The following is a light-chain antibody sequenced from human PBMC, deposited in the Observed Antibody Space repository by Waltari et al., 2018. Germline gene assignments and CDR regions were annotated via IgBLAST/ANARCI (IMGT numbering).Light chain of an antibody. CDR1: QGIRSW. CDR2: AAS. V-gene: IGKV1-12*01. Sequence: DIQMTQSPPSVSASVGDRVTITCRASQGIRSWLSWYQQKPGKAPKLLIYAASNLQSGVPSRFSGSDSGTEFTLTISSLQPEDVATYYCQEANSFSLTFGGGTKVEI. J-gene: IGKJ4*01. CDR3: QEANSFSLT.